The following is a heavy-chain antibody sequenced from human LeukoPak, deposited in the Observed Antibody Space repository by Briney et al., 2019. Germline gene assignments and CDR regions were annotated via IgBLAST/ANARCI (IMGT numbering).Heavy chain of an antibody. CDR1: GGSISSGGYY. V-gene: IGHV4-31*03. CDR3: ARVITMVLGMDV. J-gene: IGHJ6*02. CDR2: IYYSGST. Sequence: SETLSLTCSVSGGSISSGGYYCSWIRQHPGKGLEWIGYIYYSGSTYYNPSLKSRVTISVDTSKNQFSLKLSSVTAADTAVYYCARVITMVLGMDVWGQGTTVTVSS. D-gene: IGHD3-10*01.